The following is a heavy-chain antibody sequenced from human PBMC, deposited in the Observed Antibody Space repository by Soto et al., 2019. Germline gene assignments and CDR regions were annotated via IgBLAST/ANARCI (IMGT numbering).Heavy chain of an antibody. Sequence: QITLKESGPTLVKPTQTLTLTCTFSGFSLSTSGVGVGWIRQPPGKALEWLALIYWDDDKRYSPSLKIRLTITNDTSKNQVVLTMTNMDPVDTSTYYCAHSMMITFGGVIARGVAAFDIWGQGTMVTVSS. CDR2: IYWDDDK. CDR3: AHSMMITFGGVIARGVAAFDI. J-gene: IGHJ3*02. D-gene: IGHD3-16*01. CDR1: GFSLSTSGVG. V-gene: IGHV2-5*02.